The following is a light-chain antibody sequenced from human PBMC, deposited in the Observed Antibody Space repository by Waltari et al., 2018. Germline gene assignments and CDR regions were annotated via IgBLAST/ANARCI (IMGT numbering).Light chain of an antibody. CDR2: DAS. V-gene: IGKV3-20*01. Sequence: EIVLTQSPGTLSLSPGERATLSCRASQSVGRSLAWYQQKPGQAPRLLIYDASTRATVIPDMFSGSGSGTDFSLSISRLAPDDLAVYYCQHYVRLPVTFGQGTKVEFK. CDR1: QSVGRS. CDR3: QHYVRLPVT. J-gene: IGKJ1*01.